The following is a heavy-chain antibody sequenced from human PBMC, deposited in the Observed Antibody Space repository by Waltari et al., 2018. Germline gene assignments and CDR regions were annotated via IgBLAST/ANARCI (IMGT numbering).Heavy chain of an antibody. Sequence: EVQLLESGGGLVQPGGSLRLSCAASGFTFSSYAMSWVRQAPGQGLEWVSAIRGSGGSRYYADSVKGRFTISRDNSKNTLYLQMNSLRAEDTAVYYCARRDCGGDCYSPNWFDPWGQGTLVTVSS. CDR2: IRGSGGSR. V-gene: IGHV3-23*01. J-gene: IGHJ5*02. D-gene: IGHD2-21*02. CDR3: ARRDCGGDCYSPNWFDP. CDR1: GFTFSSYA.